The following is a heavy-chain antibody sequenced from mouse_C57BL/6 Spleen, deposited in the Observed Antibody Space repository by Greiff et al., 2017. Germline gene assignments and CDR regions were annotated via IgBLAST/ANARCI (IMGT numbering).Heavy chain of an antibody. Sequence: VHVKQSGPELVKPGASVKISCKASGYTFTDYYMNWVKQSHGQSLEWIGDINPNNGGTSYNQKFKGKATLPVDKSSSTAYMELRSLTSEDSAVYYCARVPYYSNGGFAYWGQGTLVTVSA. J-gene: IGHJ3*01. CDR3: ARVPYYSNGGFAY. CDR2: INPNNGGT. V-gene: IGHV1-26*01. D-gene: IGHD2-5*01. CDR1: GYTFTDYY.